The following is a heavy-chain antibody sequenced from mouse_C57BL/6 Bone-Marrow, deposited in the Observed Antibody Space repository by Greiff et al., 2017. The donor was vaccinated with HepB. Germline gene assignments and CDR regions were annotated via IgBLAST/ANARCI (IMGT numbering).Heavy chain of an antibody. CDR3: ASYDYDGIFAY. CDR1: GFTFSSYG. CDR2: ISSGGSYT. V-gene: IGHV5-6*01. Sequence: EVKLVESGGDLVKPGGSLKLSCAASGFTFSSYGMSWVRQTPDKRLEWVATISSGGSYTYYPDSVKGRFTISRDNAKNTLYLQMSSLKSEDTAMYYCASYDYDGIFAYWGQGTLVTVSA. J-gene: IGHJ3*01. D-gene: IGHD2-4*01.